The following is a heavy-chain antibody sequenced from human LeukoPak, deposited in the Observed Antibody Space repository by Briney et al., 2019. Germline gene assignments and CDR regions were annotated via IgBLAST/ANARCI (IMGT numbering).Heavy chain of an antibody. CDR1: SASISSYD. CDR2: IQNTGGT. V-gene: IGHV4-59*01. J-gene: IGHJ4*02. CDR3: VKHGSGWSFDY. D-gene: IGHD6-19*01. Sequence: PSETLSLTCIVSSASISSYDWGWIRQSPGKGLEWIGYIQNTGGTNYNPSLKSRVSISKDTSKNQFSLQVRSVTAADTAVYYCVKHGSGWSFDYWGQGALVTVSS.